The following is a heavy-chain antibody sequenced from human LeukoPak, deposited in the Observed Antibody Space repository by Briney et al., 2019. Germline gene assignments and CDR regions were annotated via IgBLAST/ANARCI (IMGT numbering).Heavy chain of an antibody. V-gene: IGHV3-23*01. CDR1: GFTFSSYG. J-gene: IGHJ5*02. CDR3: AKGYNWHDR. CDR2: INTSGGTT. Sequence: PGGSLRLSCAASGFTFSSYGMTWVRQAPGKGLEWVSTINTSGGTTYYTDFVKGRFTGSRDNSKNTLCLQMNSLRAEDTAVYYCAKGYNWHDRWGQGTLVTVSS.